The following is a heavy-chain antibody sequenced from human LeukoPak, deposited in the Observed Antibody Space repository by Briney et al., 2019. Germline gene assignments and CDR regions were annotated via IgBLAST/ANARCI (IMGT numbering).Heavy chain of an antibody. CDR3: AKWGDYGVLTGYYDSDY. D-gene: IGHD3-9*01. Sequence: QPGASLRLSCAASGFTFSNYAMSWVRQAPGKGLEWVSAVSGRDTSTYYTDSVKGRFTISRDNSKNTLYLQMNSLSAEDTAVYYCAKWGDYGVLTGYYDSDYWGQGTLVTVSS. CDR2: VSGRDTST. J-gene: IGHJ4*02. V-gene: IGHV3-23*01. CDR1: GFTFSNYA.